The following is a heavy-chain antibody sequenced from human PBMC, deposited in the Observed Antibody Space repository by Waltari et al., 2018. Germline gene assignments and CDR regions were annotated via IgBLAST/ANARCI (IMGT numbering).Heavy chain of an antibody. J-gene: IGHJ5*02. CDR3: ARGGGSSSSSEIPQIRRGLYNWFDP. D-gene: IGHD6-6*01. CDR2: INHSGST. V-gene: IGHV4-34*01. Sequence: QVQLQQWGAGLLKPSETLSLTCAVYGGSFSGYYWRWIRRPPGKGLAWIGEINHSGSTNYNPSRKSRVTISVDTSKNQFSLKLSSVTAADTAVYYCARGGGSSSSSEIPQIRRGLYNWFDPWGQGTLVTVSS. CDR1: GGSFSGYY.